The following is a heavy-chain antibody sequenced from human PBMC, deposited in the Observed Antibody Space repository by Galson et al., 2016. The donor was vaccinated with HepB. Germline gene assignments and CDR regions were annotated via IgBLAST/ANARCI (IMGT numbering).Heavy chain of an antibody. CDR3: ARRDYYYYGMDV. J-gene: IGHJ6*02. CDR2: ISTSSSYI. Sequence: SLRLSCAASGLSFSKYTMNWVRQAPGKGLEWVSSISTSSSYISYADSLKGRFTISRDNAKNSLYLQMPSLRAEDTAVYYCARRDYYYYGMDVWGQGTTVFVSS. CDR1: GLSFSKYT. V-gene: IGHV3-21*06.